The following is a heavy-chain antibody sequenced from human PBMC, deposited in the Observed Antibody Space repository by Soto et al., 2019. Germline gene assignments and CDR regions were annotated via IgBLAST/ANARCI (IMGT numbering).Heavy chain of an antibody. D-gene: IGHD2-2*01. CDR1: GFAFNNYG. Sequence: PGGSLRLSCTVPGFAFNNYGINWVRQAPGQGLEWVSSISKSDYTYYSDSVKGRFTISRDNAKNSVSLQMNTLRVEDTAVYYCAREDSIIIPAVSDFWGQGTLVTVSS. V-gene: IGHV3-21*01. CDR2: ISKSDYT. J-gene: IGHJ4*02. CDR3: AREDSIIIPAVSDF.